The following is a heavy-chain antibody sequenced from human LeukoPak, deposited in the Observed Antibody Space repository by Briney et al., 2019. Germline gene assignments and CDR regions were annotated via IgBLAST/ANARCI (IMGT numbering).Heavy chain of an antibody. J-gene: IGHJ4*02. CDR1: GFTFSNAW. D-gene: IGHD3-22*01. Sequence: PGGSLRLSCAASGFTFSNAWMSWVRQAPGKGLEWVANIKQDGSEKYYVDSVKGRFTISRDNAKNSLYLQMNSLRAEDTAVYYCAKGLEWYYDSSGYRNWGQGTLVTVSS. V-gene: IGHV3-7*01. CDR3: AKGLEWYYDSSGYRN. CDR2: IKQDGSEK.